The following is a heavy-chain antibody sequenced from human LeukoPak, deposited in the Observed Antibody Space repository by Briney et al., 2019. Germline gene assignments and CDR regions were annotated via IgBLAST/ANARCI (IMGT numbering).Heavy chain of an antibody. CDR3: AKDEGGWEECSAGSCWHGCDK. D-gene: IGHD2-15*01. CDR2: ICGSGGRT. CDR1: GFTFSSYA. Sequence: GGSLRLSCAACGFTFSSYAMSWVRPAPGKGVEWVSDICGSGGRTYYADSAKGRFTMSGDNSKNTLYLQMSSVRAEDTAVYYCAKDEGGWEECSAGSCWHGCDKWGQGTLVTVSS. J-gene: IGHJ4*02. V-gene: IGHV3-23*01.